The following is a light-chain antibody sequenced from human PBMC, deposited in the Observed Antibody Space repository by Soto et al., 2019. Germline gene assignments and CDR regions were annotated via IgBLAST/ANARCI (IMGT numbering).Light chain of an antibody. Sequence: QSALTQPASVSGSPGQSITISCTGTSSDVGGYNFVSCYQQHPGKAPKLMIYDVYKRPSGVSNRFSCSKSGNTASLTISGLQAEDEAEYYCSSYTSTSTLVFGTGTKVTVL. J-gene: IGLJ1*01. CDR2: DVY. V-gene: IGLV2-14*01. CDR1: SSDVGGYNF. CDR3: SSYTSTSTLV.